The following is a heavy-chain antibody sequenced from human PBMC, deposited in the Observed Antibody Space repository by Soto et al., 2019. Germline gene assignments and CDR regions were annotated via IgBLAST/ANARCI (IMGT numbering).Heavy chain of an antibody. CDR1: GYTFTMYG. V-gene: IGHV1-18*01. Sequence: QGQLVQSGAEVKKPGASVKVSCKASGYTFTMYGITCVRQAPGQGLEWMGWSSAYNGKTDYAEKFQGRVAMTTDSSTTTAYMELRSLRSDDTAVYYCARLHRYGDHPPDYWGQGTPVIVSS. CDR2: SSAYNGKT. CDR3: ARLHRYGDHPPDY. J-gene: IGHJ4*02. D-gene: IGHD4-17*01.